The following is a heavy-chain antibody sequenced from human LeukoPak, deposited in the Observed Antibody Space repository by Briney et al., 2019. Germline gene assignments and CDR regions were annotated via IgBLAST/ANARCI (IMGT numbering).Heavy chain of an antibody. CDR2: IYPGDSDT. CDR1: GYSFTGYW. J-gene: IGHJ6*02. Sequence: GESLNISCKASGYSFTGYWIGWVRQMPGKGLEWMGIIYPGDSDTRYSPSFQGQVTISADKSFSTAYLQWNSLKASDTAIYYCARSDQLKWFGDPRRPYYYGMDVWGQGTTVTVSS. CDR3: ARSDQLKWFGDPRRPYYYGMDV. V-gene: IGHV5-51*01. D-gene: IGHD3-10*01.